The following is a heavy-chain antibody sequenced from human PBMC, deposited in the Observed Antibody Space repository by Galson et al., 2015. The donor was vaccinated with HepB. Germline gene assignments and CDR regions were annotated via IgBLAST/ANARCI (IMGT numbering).Heavy chain of an antibody. V-gene: IGHV1-69*13. D-gene: IGHD4-17*01. CDR3: ASFPVPYGDPFFDY. Sequence: SVKVSCKASGGTFSSYAISWVRQAPGQGLEWMGGIIPIFGTANYAQKFQGRVTITADESTSTAYMELSSLRSEDTAVYYCASFPVPYGDPFFDYWGQGTLVTVSS. J-gene: IGHJ4*02. CDR2: IIPIFGTA. CDR1: GGTFSSYA.